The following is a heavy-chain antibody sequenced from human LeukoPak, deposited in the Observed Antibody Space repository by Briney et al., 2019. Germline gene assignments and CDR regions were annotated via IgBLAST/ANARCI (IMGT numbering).Heavy chain of an antibody. V-gene: IGHV3-30-3*01. D-gene: IGHD4-17*01. CDR1: GFTFSSYA. CDR2: VSYDGNNK. Sequence: GGSLRLSCAASGFTFSSYAMHWVRQAPGKGLEWVAVVSYDGNNKYYADSVKGRFTISRDNSKSTLYLQMNSLRAEDTAVYFCARGDYGDYNWGQGTLVTVSS. CDR3: ARGDYGDYN. J-gene: IGHJ4*02.